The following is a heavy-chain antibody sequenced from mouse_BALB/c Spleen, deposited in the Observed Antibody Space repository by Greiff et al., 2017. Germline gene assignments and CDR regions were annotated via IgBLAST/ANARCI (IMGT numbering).Heavy chain of an antibody. V-gene: IGHV1-87*01. D-gene: IGHD2-3*01. CDR1: GYTFTSYW. CDR3: ARWGDY. Sequence: VHLVESGAELARPGASVKLSCKASGYTFTSYWMQWVKQRPGQGLEWIGAIYPGDGDTRYTQKFKGKATLTADKSSSTAYMQLSSLASEDSAVYYCARWGDYWGQGTSVTVSS. J-gene: IGHJ4*01. CDR2: IYPGDGDT.